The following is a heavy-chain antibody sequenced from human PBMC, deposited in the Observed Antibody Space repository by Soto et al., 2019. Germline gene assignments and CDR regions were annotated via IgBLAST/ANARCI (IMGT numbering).Heavy chain of an antibody. CDR2: IKSKTDGGTI. V-gene: IGHV3-15*07. CDR1: SFTFSNAW. CDR3: TTSSSSWGA. Sequence: EVQLVESGGGLVKPGGSLRLSCAASSFTFSNAWMNWVRQAPGKGLEWVGRIKSKTDGGTIDYAAPVKGRFTISRDDAKNTLFLQMNSLKTRNTAMYYCTTSSSSWGAWGQGTLVTVSS. J-gene: IGHJ1*01. D-gene: IGHD6-13*01.